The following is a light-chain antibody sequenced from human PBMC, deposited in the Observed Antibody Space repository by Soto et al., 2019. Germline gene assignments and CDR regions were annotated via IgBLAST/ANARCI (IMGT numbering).Light chain of an antibody. CDR3: QQYNNWPPT. CDR1: ESVDRY. Sequence: VLTQSPDILSLSPGQTATLSCRASESVDRYVAWYQQKVGQAPRLLIYDAFTRATGVAARFSGSGSATDFTLTISSLEPDDFAVYYCQQYNNWPPTFGPGTKVDIK. J-gene: IGKJ3*01. CDR2: DAF. V-gene: IGKV3-11*01.